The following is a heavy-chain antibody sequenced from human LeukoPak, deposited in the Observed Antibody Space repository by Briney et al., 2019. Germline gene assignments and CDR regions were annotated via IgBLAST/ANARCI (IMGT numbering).Heavy chain of an antibody. CDR3: VRSQGPEYYFDY. CDR1: GFTFKDYY. V-gene: IGHV3-11*04. J-gene: IGHJ4*02. Sequence: PGGPLRLSCVASGFTFKDYYMSWIRQAPGKGLEWLSCISSSGVNIYYADSLKGRFTISRDNAKNSLYLQITSLRAEDTAVYYCVRSQGPEYYFDYWGQGTLVAASS. CDR2: ISSSGVNI. D-gene: IGHD1-14*01.